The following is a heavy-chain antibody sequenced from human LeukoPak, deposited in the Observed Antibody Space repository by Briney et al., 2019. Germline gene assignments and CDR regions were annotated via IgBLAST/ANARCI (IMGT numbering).Heavy chain of an antibody. CDR3: ARALVPAAMRGGYYYYYYYMDV. J-gene: IGHJ6*03. Sequence: ASVKVSCKASRYTFTSYYMHWVRQAPGQGLEWMGIINPSGGSTSYAQKFQGRVTMTRDTPTSTVYMELSSLRSEDTAVYYCARALVPAAMRGGYYYYYYYMDVWGKGTTVTVSS. V-gene: IGHV1-46*01. D-gene: IGHD2-2*01. CDR1: RYTFTSYY. CDR2: INPSGGST.